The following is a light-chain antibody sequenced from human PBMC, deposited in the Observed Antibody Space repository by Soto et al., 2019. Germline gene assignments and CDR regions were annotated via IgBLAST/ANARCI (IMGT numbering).Light chain of an antibody. CDR1: QGIYGY. CDR3: QRYDRAPWT. V-gene: IGKV1-27*01. Sequence: DIQMTQSPSSLSASVGDRLTITCRASQGIYGYLAWYQQKPGEVPKLLIYAASTLQSGVPSRFSGSGSGTDFTLTISGLQPEDVATYYCQRYDRAPWTFGQETKVEIK. J-gene: IGKJ1*01. CDR2: AAS.